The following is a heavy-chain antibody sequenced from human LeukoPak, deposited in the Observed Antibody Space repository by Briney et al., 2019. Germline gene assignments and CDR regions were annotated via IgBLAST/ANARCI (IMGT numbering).Heavy chain of an antibody. CDR2: INHSGST. V-gene: IGHV4-34*01. CDR1: GGSFSGYY. CDR3: AREIREAARRFDF. D-gene: IGHD6-6*01. Sequence: SETLFLTCAVYGGSFSGYYWSWIRQPPGKGLEWIGEINHSGSTNYNPSLKSRVTISVDTSKNQFSLKLSSVTAADTAIYFCAREIREAARRFDFWGQGTLLTVSA. J-gene: IGHJ4*02.